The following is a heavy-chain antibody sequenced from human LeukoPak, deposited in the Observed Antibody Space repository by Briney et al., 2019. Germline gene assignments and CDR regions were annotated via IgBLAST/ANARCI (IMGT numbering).Heavy chain of an antibody. CDR1: GGSISNYY. CDR3: VRGGGMGYNYFYMDV. CDR2: IYYSGTT. Sequence: PSETLSLTCTVSGGSISNYYWSWIRQSPGKGLEWIGFIYYSGTTNYNPSLKSRVTISVDTSKNQFSLKLRSVTAADTAVYYCVRGGGMGYNYFYMDVWGKGTTVTISS. D-gene: IGHD6-13*01. J-gene: IGHJ6*03. V-gene: IGHV4-59*01.